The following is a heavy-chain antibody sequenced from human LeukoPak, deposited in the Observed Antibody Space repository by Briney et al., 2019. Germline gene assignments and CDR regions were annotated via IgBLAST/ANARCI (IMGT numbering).Heavy chain of an antibody. V-gene: IGHV4-61*02. CDR2: IYTSGST. CDR1: GGSISSGRYY. D-gene: IGHD3-9*01. J-gene: IGHJ4*02. Sequence: SQTLSLTRTVSGGSISSGRYYWSWIRQPAGKGLEWIGRIYTSGSTNYNPSLKSRVTISVDTSKNQFSLKLSSVTAADTAVYYCARCPYDILTGYYSVDYWGQGTLVTVSS. CDR3: ARCPYDILTGYYSVDY.